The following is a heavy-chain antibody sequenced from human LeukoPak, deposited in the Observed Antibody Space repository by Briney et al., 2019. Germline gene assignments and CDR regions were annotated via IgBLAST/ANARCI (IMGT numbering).Heavy chain of an antibody. J-gene: IGHJ4*02. CDR2: IYTSGST. D-gene: IGHD1-26*01. V-gene: IGHV4-38-2*02. CDR3: ARARGVGATIDY. Sequence: SETLSLTCTVSGYSISSGYYWGWIRQPPGKGLEWIGRIYTSGSTNYNPSLKSRVAISVDTSKNQFSLKLSSVTAADTAVYYCARARGVGATIDYWGQGTLVTVSS. CDR1: GYSISSGYY.